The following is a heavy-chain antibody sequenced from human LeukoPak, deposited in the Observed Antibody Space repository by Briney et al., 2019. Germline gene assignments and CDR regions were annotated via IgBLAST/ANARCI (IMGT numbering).Heavy chain of an antibody. J-gene: IGHJ3*02. CDR3: ARAPTYIVVVPAAMPEDAFDI. V-gene: IGHV5-51*01. Sequence: PGESLKISCKGSGYRFTTYWIGWARQLPGKGLEWMGIIYLGDSDTRYSPSFQGQVTTSADKSISTAYLQWSSLKASDTAMYYCARAPTYIVVVPAAMPEDAFDIWGQGTMVTVSS. CDR2: IYLGDSDT. CDR1: GYRFTTYW. D-gene: IGHD2-2*01.